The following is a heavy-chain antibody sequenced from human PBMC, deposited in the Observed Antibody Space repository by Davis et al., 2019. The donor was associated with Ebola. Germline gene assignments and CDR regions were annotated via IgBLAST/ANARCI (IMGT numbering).Heavy chain of an antibody. D-gene: IGHD2-21*01. Sequence: GGSLRLSCAASGFTFSSYGMHWVRQAPGKGLEWVAVISYDGSNKYCADSVKGRFTISRDNSKNTLYLQMNSLRAEDTAVYYCAKGGVVMKNWGYFDYWGQGTLVTVSS. V-gene: IGHV3-30*18. CDR2: ISYDGSNK. CDR3: AKGGVVMKNWGYFDY. J-gene: IGHJ4*02. CDR1: GFTFSSYG.